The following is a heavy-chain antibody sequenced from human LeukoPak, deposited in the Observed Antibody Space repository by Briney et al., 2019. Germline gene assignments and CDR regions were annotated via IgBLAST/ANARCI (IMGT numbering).Heavy chain of an antibody. CDR3: ARQHAYGDYSFGY. J-gene: IGHJ4*02. CDR1: GYTFTGYY. D-gene: IGHD4-17*01. V-gene: IGHV1-2*02. Sequence: ASVKVSCKASGYTFTGYYMHWGRQAPGQGLEWMGGINPNSGGTNYAQKFQGRVTMTRDTSISTAYMELSRLRSDDTAVYYCARQHAYGDYSFGYWGQGTLVTVSS. CDR2: INPNSGGT.